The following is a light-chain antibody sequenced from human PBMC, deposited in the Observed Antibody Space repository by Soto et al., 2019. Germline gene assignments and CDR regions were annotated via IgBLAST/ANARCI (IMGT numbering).Light chain of an antibody. V-gene: IGLV2-14*01. CDR1: SGDVGAYNS. CDR3: SSDTSSITRV. J-gene: IGLJ3*02. Sequence: QSALTQPASVSGSPGQSITISCTGTSGDVGAYNSVSWYQQHPGKVPKLIIYEVSNRPSGVSNRFSGSKSGYTASLTISGLQAEDEADYYCSSDTSSITRVFGGGTKLTVL. CDR2: EVS.